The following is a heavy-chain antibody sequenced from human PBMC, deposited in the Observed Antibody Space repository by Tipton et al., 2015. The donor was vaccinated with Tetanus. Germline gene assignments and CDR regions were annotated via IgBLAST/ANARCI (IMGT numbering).Heavy chain of an antibody. V-gene: IGHV4-59*02. CDR2: VYYTGDT. CDR3: AGVTAQRTELYFEH. Sequence: GLVKPSETLSLTCGVSGDSVSGYYWSWIRQPPGKGLEWVGYVYYTGDTNYNPSLKSRVTISMDRSENQISLKMTSVTAADTAVYYCAGVTAQRTELYFEHWGQGTQVTVSS. J-gene: IGHJ1*01. D-gene: IGHD2-8*02. CDR1: GDSVSGYY.